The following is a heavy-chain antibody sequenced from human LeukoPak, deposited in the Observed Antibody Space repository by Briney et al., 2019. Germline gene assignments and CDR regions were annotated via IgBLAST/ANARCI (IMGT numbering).Heavy chain of an antibody. Sequence: SETLSLTCSVSGASINSYYWNWIRQPPGEGLEWIGNTYLSGSTNYNPSLKSRVTISLDTSKNQFSLKMSSVTAADTAVYYCANSWYYYDSSGLPKADAFDRWGQGTLVTVSS. CDR3: ANSWYYYDSSGLPKADAFDR. CDR1: GASINSYY. CDR2: TYLSGST. V-gene: IGHV4-59*01. D-gene: IGHD3-22*01. J-gene: IGHJ3*01.